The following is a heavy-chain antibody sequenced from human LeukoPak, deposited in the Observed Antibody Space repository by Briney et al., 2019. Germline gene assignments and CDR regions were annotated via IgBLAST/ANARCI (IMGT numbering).Heavy chain of an antibody. V-gene: IGHV3-23*01. D-gene: IGHD5-18*01. Sequence: GGSLRLSCAASGFTFSSYAMSWVRQAPGKGLEWVSAISGSGGSTNYADSVKGRFTISRDNAKNSLYLQMSSLRAEDTAVYYCAREGHYSYGPDYWGQGTLVTVSS. CDR2: ISGSGGST. CDR1: GFTFSSYA. J-gene: IGHJ4*02. CDR3: AREGHYSYGPDY.